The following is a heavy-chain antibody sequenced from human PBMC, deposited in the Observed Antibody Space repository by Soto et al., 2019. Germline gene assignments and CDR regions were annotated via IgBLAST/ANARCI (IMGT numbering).Heavy chain of an antibody. J-gene: IGHJ4*02. D-gene: IGHD2-15*01. Sequence: SETLSLTCAVYGGSFSGYYWSWIRQPPGKGLEWIGEINHSGSTNYNPSLKSRVTISVDTSKNQFSLKLSSVTAADTAVYYCARARVVVAATDYPPFDYWGQGTLVTVSS. V-gene: IGHV4-34*01. CDR1: GGSFSGYY. CDR2: INHSGST. CDR3: ARARVVVAATDYPPFDY.